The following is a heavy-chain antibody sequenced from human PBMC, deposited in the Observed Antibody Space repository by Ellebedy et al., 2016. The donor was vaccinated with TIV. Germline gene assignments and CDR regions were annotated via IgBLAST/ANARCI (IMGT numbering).Heavy chain of an antibody. CDR1: GASISSSTYY. Sequence: MPSETLSLTCTVSGASISSSTYYWAWIRQPPGKGLECIGSIYYSGITYYSPSLKSRVTISVDTSKNQFSLKLSSATAADTAIYYCARLIISSGWYFFDYWGQGTLVAVSS. V-gene: IGHV4-39*01. CDR2: IYYSGIT. J-gene: IGHJ4*02. D-gene: IGHD6-13*01. CDR3: ARLIISSGWYFFDY.